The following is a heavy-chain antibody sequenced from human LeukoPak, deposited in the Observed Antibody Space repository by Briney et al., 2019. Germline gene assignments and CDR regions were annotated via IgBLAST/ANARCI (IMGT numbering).Heavy chain of an antibody. CDR3: AKEGRIAAGTRDYFDY. J-gene: IGHJ4*02. D-gene: IGHD6-13*01. CDR1: GFTFSSYA. Sequence: GGSLRLSCAASGFTFSSYAMSWVRQAPGKGLEGVSGISANGDTTKYADSVQGRFTISRDNAKNTVLLQMNSLRADDTAVYYCAKEGRIAAGTRDYFDYWGQGTLVTVSS. CDR2: ISANGDTT. V-gene: IGHV3-23*01.